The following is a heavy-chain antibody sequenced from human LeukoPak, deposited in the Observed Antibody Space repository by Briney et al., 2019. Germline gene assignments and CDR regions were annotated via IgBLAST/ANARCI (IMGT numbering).Heavy chain of an antibody. CDR1: GYTFTSYY. CDR2: INPSGGST. J-gene: IGHJ4*02. V-gene: IGHV1-46*01. D-gene: IGHD3-10*01. CDR3: ARVSTMVRGQRVFDY. Sequence: ASVKVSCKASGYTFTSYYMHWVRQAPGQGLEWLGIINPSGGSTGYAQEFQGRVTMTRDTSTSTVYMELSSLRSEDTAVYHCARVSTMVRGQRVFDYWGQGTLVTVSS.